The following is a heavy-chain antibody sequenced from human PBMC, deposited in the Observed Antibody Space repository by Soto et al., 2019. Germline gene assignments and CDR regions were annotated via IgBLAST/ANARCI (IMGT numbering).Heavy chain of an antibody. CDR1: GFTFSSYW. CDR2: IKQDGSEK. Sequence: EVQLVESGGGLVQPGGSLRLSCAASGFTFSSYWMSWVRQAPGKGLEWVANIKQDGSEKYYVDSVKGRFAISRDNAKNSLYLQMNSLRAEDTAVYYCARLRLVGATPRLGAFDIWGQGTMVTVSS. V-gene: IGHV3-7*03. D-gene: IGHD1-26*01. J-gene: IGHJ3*02. CDR3: ARLRLVGATPRLGAFDI.